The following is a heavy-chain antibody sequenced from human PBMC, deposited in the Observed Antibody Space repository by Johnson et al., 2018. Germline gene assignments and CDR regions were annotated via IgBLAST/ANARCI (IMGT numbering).Heavy chain of an antibody. Sequence: QVQLVESGGGVVQPGRSLRLSCAASGFSFRSYDMHWVRQAPGKGLEWVTVIPFDGSKTYYADYVKGRFTISRDNSRNKLYLQMNSLRAEDTAVYYCAKEGQWPGYYMDVWGKGTTVIVSS. CDR2: IPFDGSKT. V-gene: IGHV3-30*18. CDR1: GFSFRSYD. J-gene: IGHJ6*03. CDR3: AKEGQWPGYYMDV. D-gene: IGHD6-19*01.